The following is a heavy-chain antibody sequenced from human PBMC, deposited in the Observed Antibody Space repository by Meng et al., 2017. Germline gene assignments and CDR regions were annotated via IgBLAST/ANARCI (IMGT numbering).Heavy chain of an antibody. Sequence: LQAQESDPGLVKPSGPLSLTCTVSGGSISSSSYYWGWIRQPPGKGLEWIGSIYYSGSTYYNPSLKSRVTISVDTSKNQFSLKLSSVTAADTAVYYCARDGIAAAGTGRSYFQHWGQGTLVTVSS. CDR2: IYYSGST. CDR3: ARDGIAAAGTGRSYFQH. J-gene: IGHJ1*01. CDR1: GGSISSSSYY. D-gene: IGHD6-13*01. V-gene: IGHV4-39*07.